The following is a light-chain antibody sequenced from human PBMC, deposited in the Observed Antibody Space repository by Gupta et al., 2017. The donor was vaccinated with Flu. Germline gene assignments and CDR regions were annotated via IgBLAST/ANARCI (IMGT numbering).Light chain of an antibody. CDR2: TAT. Sequence: DVHMTQSPSSLSASIGDRVTVTCRASQDISIFLNWYQQKPGKAPKLLIYTATSLQSGVPSRFSGSGSGTDFTLTISGLQPEDFATYFCQQSDTTPRFGFGPGTKVEIK. CDR3: QQSDTTPRFG. J-gene: IGKJ3*01. CDR1: QDISIF. V-gene: IGKV1-39*01.